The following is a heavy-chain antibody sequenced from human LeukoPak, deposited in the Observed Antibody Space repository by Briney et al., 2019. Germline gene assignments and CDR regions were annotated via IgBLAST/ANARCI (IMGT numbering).Heavy chain of an antibody. CDR2: IYHSGST. V-gene: IGHV4-38-2*02. CDR1: GYSISSGYY. D-gene: IGHD4-23*01. Sequence: SETLSLTCTVSGYSISSGYYWGWIRQPPGKGLEWIGSIYHSGSTYYNPSLKSRVTISVDTSKNQFSLKLSSVTAADTAVYYCARDYGGPKMGNWFDPWGQGTLVTVSS. CDR3: ARDYGGPKMGNWFDP. J-gene: IGHJ5*02.